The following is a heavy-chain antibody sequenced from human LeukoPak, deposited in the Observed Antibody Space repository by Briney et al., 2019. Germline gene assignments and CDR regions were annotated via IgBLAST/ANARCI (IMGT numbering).Heavy chain of an antibody. V-gene: IGHV3-23*01. CDR3: ARRQVAGTLN. CDR1: GFTFSSYA. J-gene: IGHJ4*02. Sequence: PGGSLRLSCAASGFTFSSYAMSWVRQATGKGLEWVSAISGSGGSTYYADSVKGRFTISRDNSKNTLYLQMNSLRAEDTAVYYCARRQVAGTLNWGQGTLVTVSS. CDR2: ISGSGGST. D-gene: IGHD6-19*01.